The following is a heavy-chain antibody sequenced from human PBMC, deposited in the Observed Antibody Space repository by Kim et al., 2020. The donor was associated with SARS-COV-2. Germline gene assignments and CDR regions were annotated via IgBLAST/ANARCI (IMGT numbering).Heavy chain of an antibody. CDR1: GYSFTSYW. D-gene: IGHD3-3*01. CDR3: ARTLRKYYDFWSGSNYYYYGMDV. V-gene: IGHV5-51*01. J-gene: IGHJ6*02. CDR2: IYPGDSDT. Sequence: GESLKISCKGSGYSFTSYWIGWVRQMPGKGLEWMGIIYPGDSDTRYSPSFQGQVTISADKSISTAYLQWSSLKASDTAMYYCARTLRKYYDFWSGSNYYYYGMDVWGQGTTVTVSS.